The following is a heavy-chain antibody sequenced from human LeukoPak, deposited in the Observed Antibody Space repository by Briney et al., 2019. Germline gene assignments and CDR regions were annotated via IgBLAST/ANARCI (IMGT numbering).Heavy chain of an antibody. CDR1: GGSISSYY. D-gene: IGHD5-12*01. CDR3: ARGVRAGGYPYFGA. V-gene: IGHV4-59*01. CDR2: IYNSGST. J-gene: IGHJ4*02. Sequence: PSETLSLTCTVSGGSISSYYWSWIRQPPGKGLEWIAYIYNSGSTNYNPSLRSRVTISVDTSKNQFSLKLSSVTAADTAAYFCARGVRAGGYPYFGAWGQGTLVSVSS.